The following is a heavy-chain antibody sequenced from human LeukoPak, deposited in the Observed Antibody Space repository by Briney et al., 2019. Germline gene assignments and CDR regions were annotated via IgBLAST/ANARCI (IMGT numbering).Heavy chain of an antibody. CDR3: AKHQQIYGDSLMDV. CDR2: IRGNGART. Sequence: PGGSLRVSCAASGFTFSNYAMSWVRQAPGKGLEWVSSIRGNGARTDYADSVKGRFTTSRDNSKNTLYLQMNSLRAEDTAVYYCAKHQQIYGDSLMDVWGQGTTVTVSS. D-gene: IGHD4-17*01. CDR1: GFTFSNYA. V-gene: IGHV3-23*01. J-gene: IGHJ6*02.